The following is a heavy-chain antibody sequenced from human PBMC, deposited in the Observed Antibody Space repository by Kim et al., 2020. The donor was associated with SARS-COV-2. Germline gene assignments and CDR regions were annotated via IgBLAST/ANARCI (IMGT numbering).Heavy chain of an antibody. D-gene: IGHD3-10*01. Sequence: AASVKGRLTISRDDSNSIAYLQMNSLKPEDTAVYYCTRAYGSGRNWFDPWGQGSLVTVSS. CDR3: TRAYGSGRNWFDP. J-gene: IGHJ5*02. V-gene: IGHV3-49*02.